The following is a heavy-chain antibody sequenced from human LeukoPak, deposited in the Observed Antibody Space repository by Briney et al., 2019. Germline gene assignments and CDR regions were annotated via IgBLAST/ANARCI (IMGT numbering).Heavy chain of an antibody. CDR2: VLSRAGGGTI. CDR3: VTGGGYNGLDY. CDR1: GLTFSNAW. V-gene: IGHV3-15*07. J-gene: IGHJ4*02. Sequence: PGGSLRLSCAVSGLTFSNAWMNWVRQAPGEGLEWVGRVLSRAGGGTIDYAAPVKGRFTISRDDSKNALFLQMNSLRTEDTAVYYCVTGGGYNGLDYWGQGALVTVSS. D-gene: IGHD5-12*01.